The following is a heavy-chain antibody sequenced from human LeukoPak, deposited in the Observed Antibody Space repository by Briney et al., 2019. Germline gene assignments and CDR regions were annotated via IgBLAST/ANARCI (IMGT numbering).Heavy chain of an antibody. J-gene: IGHJ4*02. CDR3: ARHLRGSGSYFDY. CDR1: EYSFTGYW. V-gene: IGHV5-10-1*01. D-gene: IGHD3-10*01. Sequence: GESLRISCKGSEYSFTGYWISWVRQMPGKGLEWMGRIDPSDSYTNYSPSFQGHVTISVDKSISTAFLQWSSLKASDTAMYYCARHLRGSGSYFDYWGQGTLVTVSS. CDR2: IDPSDSYT.